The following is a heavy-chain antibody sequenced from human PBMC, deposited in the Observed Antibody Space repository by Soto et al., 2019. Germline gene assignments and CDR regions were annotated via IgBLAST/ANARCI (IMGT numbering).Heavy chain of an antibody. CDR1: GFSLSTSGMC. V-gene: IGHV2-70*11. D-gene: IGHD6-19*01. J-gene: IGHJ6*02. Sequence: SGPTLGNPTQSLTLACSFSGFSLSTSGMCVSWIRQPPGKALEWLARIDWDDDKYYSTSLKTRLTISKDTSKNQVVLTMTNMDPVDTATYYCARIKASGWPPHGMDVWGQGTTVTVS. CDR2: IDWDDDK. CDR3: ARIKASGWPPHGMDV.